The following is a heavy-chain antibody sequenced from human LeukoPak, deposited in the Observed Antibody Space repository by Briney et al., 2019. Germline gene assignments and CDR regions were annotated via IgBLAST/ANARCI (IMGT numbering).Heavy chain of an antibody. Sequence: SETLSLTCTVSGGSISSSSYYWGWIRQPPGKGLEWIGSIYYSGSTYYNPSLKSRVTISVDTSKNQFSLKLSSVTAADTAVYYCARRAMVRGGTYFDYWGQGTLVTVSS. D-gene: IGHD3-10*01. CDR1: GGSISSSSYY. CDR3: ARRAMVRGGTYFDY. V-gene: IGHV4-39*01. CDR2: IYYSGST. J-gene: IGHJ4*02.